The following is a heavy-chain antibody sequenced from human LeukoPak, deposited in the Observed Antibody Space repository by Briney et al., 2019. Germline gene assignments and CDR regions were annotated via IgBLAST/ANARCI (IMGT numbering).Heavy chain of an antibody. J-gene: IGHJ6*04. CDR3: AELGITMIGGV. CDR2: ISSSGSTI. Sequence: GGSLRLSCAASGYTFNSYDMNWVRQAPGKGLEWVSYISSSGSTIYYADSVKGRFTISRDNAKNSLYLQMNSLRAEDTAVYYCAELGITMIGGVWGKGTTVTISS. D-gene: IGHD3-10*02. V-gene: IGHV3-48*03. CDR1: GYTFNSYD.